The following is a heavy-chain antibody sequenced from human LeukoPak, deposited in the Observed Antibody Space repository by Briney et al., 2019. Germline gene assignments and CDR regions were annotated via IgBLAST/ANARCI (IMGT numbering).Heavy chain of an antibody. Sequence: GESLKISCKGSRYSFTSYWIGWVRQMPGKGLEWMGIIYPGDSDTRCSPSFQGQVTISADKSISTASLQWSSLKASDTAIYYCARQVSQQRAFDIWGQGTMVTVSS. CDR2: IYPGDSDT. V-gene: IGHV5-51*01. J-gene: IGHJ3*02. D-gene: IGHD6-6*01. CDR3: ARQVSQQRAFDI. CDR1: RYSFTSYW.